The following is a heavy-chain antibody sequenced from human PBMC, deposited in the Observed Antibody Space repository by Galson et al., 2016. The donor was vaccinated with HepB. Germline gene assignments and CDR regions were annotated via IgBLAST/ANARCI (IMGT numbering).Heavy chain of an antibody. Sequence: SVKVSCKASGYTFTSYYMHWVRQAPGQGLEWMGIINPSGGTTTYAQKFQGRVTITWDTSTSTVYMELRSMGSEDPAIYYCARDHGFGEDNWGQGTMVTVSS. CDR1: GYTFTSYY. CDR2: INPSGGTT. J-gene: IGHJ4*02. V-gene: IGHV1-46*01. CDR3: ARDHGFGEDN. D-gene: IGHD3-10*01.